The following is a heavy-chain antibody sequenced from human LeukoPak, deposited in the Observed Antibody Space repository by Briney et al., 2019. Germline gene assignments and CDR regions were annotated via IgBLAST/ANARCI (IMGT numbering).Heavy chain of an antibody. CDR3: ARSRAFNSGAFDP. D-gene: IGHD1-26*01. CDR2: IYYSGST. V-gene: IGHV4-59*01. Sequence: PSETLSLTCTVSAGSINNYYWSWIRQPPGKGLEWIGYIYYSGSTNYNPSLKSRVTISVDTSKKQVSLNLSSVTAADTAVYYCARSRAFNSGAFDPWGQGSLVTVSS. J-gene: IGHJ5*02. CDR1: AGSINNYY.